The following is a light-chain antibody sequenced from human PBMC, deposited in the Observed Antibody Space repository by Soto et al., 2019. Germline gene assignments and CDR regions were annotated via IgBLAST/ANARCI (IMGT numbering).Light chain of an antibody. Sequence: EVVLTKSPATLSLSPGERSTISCRASQSVTTYLAWYQQTPGQAPRLLIYDASTRATGIPARFSGTGSGTDFTLTISSLEPEDFAVYYCQHRSNWPPELTFGGGNKGDIK. CDR3: QHRSNWPPELT. CDR2: DAS. CDR1: QSVTTY. J-gene: IGKJ4*01. V-gene: IGKV3-11*01.